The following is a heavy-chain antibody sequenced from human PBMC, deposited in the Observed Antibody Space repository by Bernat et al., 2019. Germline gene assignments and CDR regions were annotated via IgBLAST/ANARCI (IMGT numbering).Heavy chain of an antibody. CDR3: ATDWGYGDRRSY. CDR2: ISGSGGTA. V-gene: IGHV3-23*01. CDR1: GFTFSSYA. D-gene: IGHD4-17*01. J-gene: IGHJ4*02. Sequence: EVQLLESGGGLVQPGGSLRLSCAASGFTFSSYAMSWVRQAPGKGLEWVSAISGSGGTAYHADSVKGRFTISRDNSKNTLYLQMNSLRAEDTAVYYCATDWGYGDRRSYWGQGTLVTVSS.